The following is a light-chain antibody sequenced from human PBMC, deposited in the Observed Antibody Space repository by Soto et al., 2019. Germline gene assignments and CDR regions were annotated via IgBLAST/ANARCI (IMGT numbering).Light chain of an antibody. CDR1: QSVSSK. CDR3: QQYNNWPPHT. Sequence: DTLMTQSPATLSVSPGERATLSCRASQSVSSKLVWYQQKPGQAPRLLIYNASTRATAIPARISGSGSGTDFTLSISSLQSEDFAVYYCQQYNNWPPHTFGEGTKLEI. V-gene: IGKV3-15*01. CDR2: NAS. J-gene: IGKJ2*01.